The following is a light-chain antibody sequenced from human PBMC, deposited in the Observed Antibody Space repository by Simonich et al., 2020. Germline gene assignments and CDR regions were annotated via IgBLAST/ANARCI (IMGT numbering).Light chain of an antibody. CDR3: QSYDSSNRV. CDR1: SGSIASKY. J-gene: IGLJ2*01. CDR2: EDN. V-gene: IGLV6-57*01. Sequence: NFMLTQPHSVSESPGKTVNISCTRSSGSIASKYVQWYQQRPGSSPTTVIYEDNQRPSGVPDRFSGSIDSSSNSASLTISGLKTEDEADYYCQSYDSSNRVFGGGTKLTVL.